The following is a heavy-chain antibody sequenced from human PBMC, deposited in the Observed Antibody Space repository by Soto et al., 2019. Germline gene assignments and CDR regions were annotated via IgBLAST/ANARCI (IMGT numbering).Heavy chain of an antibody. CDR1: GYTFSTYY. CDR2: ISGFNGNT. V-gene: IGHV1-18*01. J-gene: IGHJ3*01. CDR3: ARDYAISGRARAFDG. Sequence: QVRLVQSGTVVTEPGASVKVSCKASGYTFSTYYISWVRQAPGQGLQWLGWISGFNGNTFSPQEFQDRVVMTMDPSTNTAYMELTSLRAADTAFYYCARDYAISGRARAFDGWGHGTLVIVSS. D-gene: IGHD2-8*01.